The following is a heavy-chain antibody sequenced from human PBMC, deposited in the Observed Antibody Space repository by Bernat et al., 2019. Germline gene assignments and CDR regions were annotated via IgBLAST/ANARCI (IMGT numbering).Heavy chain of an antibody. J-gene: IGHJ3*02. V-gene: IGHV3-53*01. CDR2: IYSGGST. Sequence: EVQLVESGGGLIQPVGSLRLSCSASGFTVSSNYMSWVRKAPGKGLEWVSAIYSGGSTYYADSVKGRFTIARDNSKNTLYLQMNSLRVEDTAVYYCARVRSYYRRGDAFDIWGQGTMVTVSS. CDR3: ARVRSYYRRGDAFDI. CDR1: GFTVSSNY. D-gene: IGHD3-10*01.